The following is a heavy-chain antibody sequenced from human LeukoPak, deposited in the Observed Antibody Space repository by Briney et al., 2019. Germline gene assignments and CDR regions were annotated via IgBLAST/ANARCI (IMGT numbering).Heavy chain of an antibody. V-gene: IGHV4-34*01. CDR2: INHSGST. Sequence: PGGSLRLSCAASGFTFSSYAMSWIRQPPGKGLEWIGEINHSGSTNYNPSLKSRVTISVDTSKNQFSLKLSSVTAADTAVYYCASLPRSLGYCSSTSCYGHYYYYGMDVWGQGTTVTVSS. CDR3: ASLPRSLGYCSSTSCYGHYYYYGMDV. CDR1: GFTFSSYA. D-gene: IGHD2-2*01. J-gene: IGHJ6*02.